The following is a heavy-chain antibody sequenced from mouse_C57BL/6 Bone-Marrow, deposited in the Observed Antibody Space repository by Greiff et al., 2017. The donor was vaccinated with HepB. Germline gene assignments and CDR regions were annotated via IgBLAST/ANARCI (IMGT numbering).Heavy chain of an antibody. D-gene: IGHD1-1*02. Sequence: VQLQQPGAELVKPGASVKLSCKASGYTFTSYWMQWVKQRPGQGLEWIGEIDPSDSYTNYNQKFKGKATLTVDTSSSTAYMQLSSLTSEDSAVYYCARRVGDHWGQGTTLTVSS. CDR3: ARRVGDH. V-gene: IGHV1-50*01. CDR1: GYTFTSYW. CDR2: IDPSDSYT. J-gene: IGHJ2*01.